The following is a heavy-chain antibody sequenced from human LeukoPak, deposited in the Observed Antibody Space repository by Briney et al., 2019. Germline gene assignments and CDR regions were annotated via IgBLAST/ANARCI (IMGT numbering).Heavy chain of an antibody. CDR1: GGSISSYY. V-gene: IGHV4-4*07. Sequence: SETLSLTCTVSGGSISSYYWSWIRQPAGKGLEWIGRIYTSGSTNYNPSLKSRVTMSVDTSKNQFSLKLSSVTAADTAVYYCARDGADYGDYVEWFDPWGQGTLVTVSS. D-gene: IGHD4-17*01. CDR3: ARDGADYGDYVEWFDP. CDR2: IYTSGST. J-gene: IGHJ5*02.